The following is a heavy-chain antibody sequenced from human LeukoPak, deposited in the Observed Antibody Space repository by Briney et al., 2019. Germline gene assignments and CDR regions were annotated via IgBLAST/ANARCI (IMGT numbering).Heavy chain of an antibody. D-gene: IGHD1/OR15-1a*01. CDR1: GGSFSGYY. CDR3: ASGTRATQGWFDP. J-gene: IGHJ5*02. V-gene: IGHV4-34*01. CDR2: INHSGST. Sequence: SETLSLTCAVYGGSFSGYYWSWIRQPPGKGLEWIGEINHSGSTNYNPSLKSRVTISVDMSKNQFSLKLSSVTAADTAVYYCASGTRATQGWFDPWGQGTLVTVSP.